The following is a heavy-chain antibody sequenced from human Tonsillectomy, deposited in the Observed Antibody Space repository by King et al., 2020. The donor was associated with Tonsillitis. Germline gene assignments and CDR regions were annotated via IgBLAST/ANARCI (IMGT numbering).Heavy chain of an antibody. V-gene: IGHV1-18*01. CDR1: GYTFTSYG. J-gene: IGHJ5*02. CDR3: ARGGFCSSTSCPARFDP. Sequence: QLVQSGAEVKKPGASVKVSCKASGYTFTSYGISWVRQAPGQGLEWMGWISGYNGNTNYAQKFQGKVTMTTDTSTSTAYMELRSLRSDDTAVYYCARGGFCSSTSCPARFDPWGQGTLVTVSS. CDR2: ISGYNGNT. D-gene: IGHD2-2*01.